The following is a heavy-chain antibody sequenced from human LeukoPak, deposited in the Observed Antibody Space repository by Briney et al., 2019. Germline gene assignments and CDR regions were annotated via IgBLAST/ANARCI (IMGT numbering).Heavy chain of an antibody. CDR2: IVVDRGNT. CDR1: GFTFTDSA. D-gene: IGHD3-22*01. J-gene: IGHJ4*02. Sequence: SVKASSKASGFTFTDSAMQWVRQARGQRLEWIGWIVVDRGNTNYAQKFQERVTITRDMSTSTVYMELTSLRPEDTGLYYCAAPYYETLSMGVWGPGTLVTVSS. V-gene: IGHV1-58*02. CDR3: AAPYYETLSMGV.